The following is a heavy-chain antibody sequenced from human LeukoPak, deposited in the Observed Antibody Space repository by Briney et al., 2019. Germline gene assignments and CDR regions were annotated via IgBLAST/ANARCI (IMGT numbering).Heavy chain of an antibody. CDR2: IYPGDSDT. V-gene: IGHV5-51*01. J-gene: IGHJ3*02. CDR1: GYRFTSYW. Sequence: GESLKISCKGSGYRFTSYWIGWVRQMPGKGLEWMGIIYPGDSDTRYSPSFPGQVTISADKSISTAYLQWSSLKASDTAMYYCARHQTGYSYGLDAFDIWGQGTMVTVSS. D-gene: IGHD5-18*01. CDR3: ARHQTGYSYGLDAFDI.